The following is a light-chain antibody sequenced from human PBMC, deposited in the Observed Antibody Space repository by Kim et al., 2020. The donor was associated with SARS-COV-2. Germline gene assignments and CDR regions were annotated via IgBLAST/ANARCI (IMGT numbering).Light chain of an antibody. CDR3: QQYNDWPRT. CDR2: GAS. CDR1: QDVRTY. J-gene: IGKJ1*01. Sequence: VSPGERATLSCRASQDVRTYLAWYQQKPGQAPRVLIYGASTRATGVPARFSGSGSGTEFTLSISYVESEDFAVYYCQQYNDWPRTFGQGTKVDIK. V-gene: IGKV3-15*01.